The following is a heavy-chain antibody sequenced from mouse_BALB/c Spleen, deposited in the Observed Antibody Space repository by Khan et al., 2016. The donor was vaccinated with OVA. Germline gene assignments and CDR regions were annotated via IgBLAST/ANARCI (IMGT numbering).Heavy chain of an antibody. V-gene: IGHV1S137*01. CDR3: ARGGRFAY. CDR1: GYTFTDYA. Sequence: QVQLKQSGPELVRPGVSVKISCKGSGYTFTDYAIHWVKQSHAKGLEWIGVISTYYGHTDYNQKFKGKATLTVDKSSSTAYMELASLTSEDSAILYCARGGRFAYWGQGTLVTVSA. CDR2: ISTYYGHT. D-gene: IGHD3-3*01. J-gene: IGHJ3*01.